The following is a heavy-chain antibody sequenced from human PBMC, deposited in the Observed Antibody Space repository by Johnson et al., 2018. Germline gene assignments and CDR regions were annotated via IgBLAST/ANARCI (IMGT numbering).Heavy chain of an antibody. D-gene: IGHD4-23*01. CDR3: SRVVTDQH. V-gene: IGHV4-34*01. Sequence: QVQLQQWGAGLLKXSETLSLSCAVYGGSLSGYYWSWIRQPPGKGLEWIGELNHSGSTNYNSSLKSRVTISIDTSKNQFSLKVSSVTAADTAVYYCSRVVTDQHWSQGTLVTVSS. J-gene: IGHJ1*01. CDR1: GGSLSGYY. CDR2: LNHSGST.